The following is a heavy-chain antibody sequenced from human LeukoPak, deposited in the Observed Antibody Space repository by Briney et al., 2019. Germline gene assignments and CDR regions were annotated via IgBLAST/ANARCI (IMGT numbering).Heavy chain of an antibody. D-gene: IGHD2-15*01. V-gene: IGHV3-23*01. Sequence: PGGSLRLSCAASGFTFSSYGMSWVRQAPGKGLEWVSAISGSGGSTYYADSVKGRFTISRDNSKNTLYLQMNSLRAEDTAVYYCAKMDCSGGSCYLDRWGQGTLVTVSS. CDR2: ISGSGGST. CDR1: GFTFSSYG. J-gene: IGHJ4*02. CDR3: AKMDCSGGSCYLDR.